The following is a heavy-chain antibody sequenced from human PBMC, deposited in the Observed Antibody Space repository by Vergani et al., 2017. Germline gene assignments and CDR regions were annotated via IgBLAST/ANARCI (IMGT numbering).Heavy chain of an antibody. CDR1: GGSISSYY. Sequence: QVQLQESGPGLVKPSETLSLTCTVPGGSISSYYWSWIRQPPGKGLEWIGYIYYSGSTNYNPSLKSRVTISVDTSKNQLSLKLSSVTAADTAVYYCARGHGMVYAAFDYWGQGTLVTVSS. J-gene: IGHJ4*02. V-gene: IGHV4-59*01. D-gene: IGHD2-8*01. CDR3: ARGHGMVYAAFDY. CDR2: IYYSGST.